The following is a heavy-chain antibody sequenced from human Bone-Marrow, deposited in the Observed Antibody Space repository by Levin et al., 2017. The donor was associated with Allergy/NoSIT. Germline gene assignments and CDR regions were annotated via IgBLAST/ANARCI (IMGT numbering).Heavy chain of an antibody. Sequence: PGGSLRLSCTASGFIFNDHYMDWVRQAPGKGLEWVGRITSKTRSFSSEYAASVKGRFIISRDDSMNSVYLQLNNLKSEDAAVYSCADLGRGYFGWGLGTLVTVSS. CDR2: ITSKTRSFSS. D-gene: IGHD2/OR15-2a*01. CDR1: GFIFNDHY. J-gene: IGHJ4*02. V-gene: IGHV3-72*01. CDR3: ADLGRGYFG.